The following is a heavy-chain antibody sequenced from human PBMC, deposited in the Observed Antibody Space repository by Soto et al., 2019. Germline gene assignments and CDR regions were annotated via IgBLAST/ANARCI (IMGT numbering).Heavy chain of an antibody. CDR2: ISGSGGST. V-gene: IGHV3-23*01. J-gene: IGHJ4*02. CDR3: AESLPVVVAAPAYFDY. Sequence: GGSLRLSCAASGFTFSSYAMSWVRQAPGKGLEWVSAISGSGGSTYYADSVKGRFTISRDNSKNTLYLQMNSLRAEDTAVYYCAESLPVVVAAPAYFDYWGQGTLVTVSS. CDR1: GFTFSSYA. D-gene: IGHD2-15*01.